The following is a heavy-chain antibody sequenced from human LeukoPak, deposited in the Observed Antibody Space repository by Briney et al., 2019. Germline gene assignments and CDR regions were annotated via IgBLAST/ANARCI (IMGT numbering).Heavy chain of an antibody. Sequence: SQTLSLTCAISGDSFSSNSAAWNWLRQSPSRGLEWLGSTYYRCKWYNDYVVSGISIITINPDTSKNQFSLQLNSVTPEDTAVYSCARGDGIYDSPQAPIAAFDIWGQGTMVTVSS. CDR2: TYYRCKWYN. V-gene: IGHV6-1*01. D-gene: IGHD3-22*01. CDR1: GDSFSSNSAA. J-gene: IGHJ3*02. CDR3: ARGDGIYDSPQAPIAAFDI.